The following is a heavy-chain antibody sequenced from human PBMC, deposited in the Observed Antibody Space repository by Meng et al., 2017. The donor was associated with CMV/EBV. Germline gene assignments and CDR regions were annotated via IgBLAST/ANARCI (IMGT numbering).Heavy chain of an antibody. CDR1: GFTVSSNY. CDR2: IYSGGST. D-gene: IGHD5-12*01. CDR3: TTYRFRYSGQGTDY. V-gene: IGHV3-53*01. Sequence: GESLKISCAASGFTVSSNYMSWVRQAPGKGLEWVSVIYSGGSTYYADSVKGRFTISRDNSKNTLYLQMNSLRAEDTAVYYCTTYRFRYSGQGTDYWGHGTLVTVSS. J-gene: IGHJ4*01.